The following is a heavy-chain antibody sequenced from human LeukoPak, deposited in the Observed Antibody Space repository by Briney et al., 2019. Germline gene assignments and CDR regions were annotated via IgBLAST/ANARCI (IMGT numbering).Heavy chain of an antibody. CDR2: IGASDGGT. D-gene: IGHD6-19*01. Sequence: GGSLRLSCAAAGFDFSSTAINWVRQAPGRGLEWVSVIGASDGGTYYADSVRGRFTISRDNSKNTLYLQMNSLRAEDTAVYYCANAVHSKAVALPFDYWGQRTLVTVSS. V-gene: IGHV3-23*01. J-gene: IGHJ4*02. CDR3: ANAVHSKAVALPFDY. CDR1: GFDFSSTA.